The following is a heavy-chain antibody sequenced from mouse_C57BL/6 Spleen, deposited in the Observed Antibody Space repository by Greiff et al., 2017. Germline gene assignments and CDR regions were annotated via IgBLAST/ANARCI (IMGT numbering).Heavy chain of an antibody. J-gene: IGHJ2*01. V-gene: IGHV1-80*01. CDR1: GYAFSSYW. D-gene: IGHD4-1*02. Sequence: QVHVKQSGAELVKPGASVKISCKASGYAFSSYWMNWVKQRPGKGLEWIGQIYPGDGDTNYNGKFKGKATLTADKSSSTAYMQLSSLTSEDSAVYFCARSTGDRGFFDYWGQGTTLTVSS. CDR2: IYPGDGDT. CDR3: ARSTGDRGFFDY.